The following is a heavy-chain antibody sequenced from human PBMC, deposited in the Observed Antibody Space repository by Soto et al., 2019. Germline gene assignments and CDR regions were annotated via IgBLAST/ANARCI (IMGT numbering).Heavy chain of an antibody. CDR1: GFRFSSYG. D-gene: IGHD4-17*01. V-gene: IGHV3-30*18. CDR2: ISDDGRNT. Sequence: QAQLVESGGGVVQPGRSLRLSCEVYGFRFSSYGVHWLRQAPGKGLEWVALISDDGRNTFYPDSVKGRFSISRDNSKNTVYLQMNSLRAEDTAVYYCAKDPRGNGDVTHYYNGMDVWGQGTTVTVSS. J-gene: IGHJ6*02. CDR3: AKDPRGNGDVTHYYNGMDV.